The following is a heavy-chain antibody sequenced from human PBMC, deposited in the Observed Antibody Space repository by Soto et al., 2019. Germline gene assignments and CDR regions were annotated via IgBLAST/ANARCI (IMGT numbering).Heavy chain of an antibody. V-gene: IGHV3-11*06. J-gene: IGHJ6*02. Sequence: QVQLVESGGGLVKPGGSLRLSWAAPGFTFSAYYMGWIRQVPGKGLEWVSSISISSSYTNYANSVKARFTITRDNAKNSLYLKMNSLRAENTAVYNWARDRIRSWPRGYGMGVWGQGPTVTVSS. CDR1: GFTFSAYY. CDR3: ARDRIRSWPRGYGMGV. D-gene: IGHD6-13*01. CDR2: ISISSSYT.